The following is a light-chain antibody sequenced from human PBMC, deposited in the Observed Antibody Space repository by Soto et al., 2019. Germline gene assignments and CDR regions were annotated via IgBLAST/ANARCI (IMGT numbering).Light chain of an antibody. CDR3: QHYRTTVYT. Sequence: DIQMTQSPSTLSASVGDRVTITCRASQTISSWLAWYQQKPGKAPKLLIYDAFSLASGVPSRFSGSGSGTEFTLTISSLQPYAFATYYCQHYRTTVYTFGQGTKLEIK. J-gene: IGKJ2*01. V-gene: IGKV1-5*01. CDR1: QTISSW. CDR2: DAF.